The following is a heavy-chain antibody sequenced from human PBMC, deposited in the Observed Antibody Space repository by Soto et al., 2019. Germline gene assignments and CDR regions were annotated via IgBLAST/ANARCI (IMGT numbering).Heavy chain of an antibody. J-gene: IGHJ4*02. D-gene: IGHD3-16*01. CDR1: GGSIRNYY. CDR2: VYESGVT. CDR3: ARDRFFDY. V-gene: IGHV4-59*01. Sequence: PSETLSLTCTVSGGSIRNYYWSWIRQPPGKGLEWIGSVYESGVTNYSPSLESRVTISIDTSKSQFSLKLTSVTAADTAVYYCARDRFFDYWDQGTLVTISS.